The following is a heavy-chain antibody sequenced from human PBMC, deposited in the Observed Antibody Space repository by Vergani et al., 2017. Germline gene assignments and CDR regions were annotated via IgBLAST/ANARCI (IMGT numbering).Heavy chain of an antibody. D-gene: IGHD2-2*01. CDR1: GFTFSSYA. J-gene: IGHJ5*02. CDR3: ARCPSYQLLSVWFDP. CDR2: ISYDGSNK. Sequence: QVQLVESGGGVVQRGRSLRLSCAASGFTFSSYAMHWVRQGPGKGLEWVAVISYDGSNKYYADSVKGRFTISRDNSKNTLYLQMNSLRAEDTAVYYCARCPSYQLLSVWFDPWGQGNLVIVSS. V-gene: IGHV3-30-3*01.